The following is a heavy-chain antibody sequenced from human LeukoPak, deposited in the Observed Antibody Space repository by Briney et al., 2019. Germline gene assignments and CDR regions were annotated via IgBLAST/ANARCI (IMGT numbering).Heavy chain of an antibody. CDR3: ARDAGGVFDY. CDR1: GFAFSTYA. D-gene: IGHD3-3*01. V-gene: IGHV3-33*01. Sequence: HPGGSLRLSCAASGFAFSTYAMYWVRQAPGKGLEWVTVIWYDGSNKYYADSVKGRFTISRDNAKNSLYLQMNSLRAEDTAVYYCARDAGGVFDYWGQGTLVTVSS. J-gene: IGHJ4*02. CDR2: IWYDGSNK.